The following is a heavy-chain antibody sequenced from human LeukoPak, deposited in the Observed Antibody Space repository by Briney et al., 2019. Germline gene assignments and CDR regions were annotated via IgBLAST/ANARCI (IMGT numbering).Heavy chain of an antibody. D-gene: IGHD3-3*01. CDR3: ARSQSTIFGVVTLYYYYMDV. CDR1: GGTFSSYT. Sequence: HRASVKVSCKASGGTFSSYTISWVRQAPGQGLEWMGRIIPILGIANYAQKFQGRVTITADKSTSTVYMELSSLRSEDTAVYYCARSQSTIFGVVTLYYYYMDVWGKGTTVTVSS. CDR2: IIPILGIA. J-gene: IGHJ6*03. V-gene: IGHV1-69*02.